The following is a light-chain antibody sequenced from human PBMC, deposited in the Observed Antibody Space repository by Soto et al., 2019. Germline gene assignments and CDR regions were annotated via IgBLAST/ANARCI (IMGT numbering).Light chain of an antibody. V-gene: IGKV3-15*01. CDR2: DAS. J-gene: IGKJ1*01. Sequence: EIVMTQSPATLSVSPGDRATLSCRASQYIGSAVAWYHQRSGQAPRLLIFDASIRVPTTPARFSGSGSGTEFSLTISSLQSEDFAVYYCQQYSDWPPTFGQGTKVDIK. CDR3: QQYSDWPPT. CDR1: QYIGSA.